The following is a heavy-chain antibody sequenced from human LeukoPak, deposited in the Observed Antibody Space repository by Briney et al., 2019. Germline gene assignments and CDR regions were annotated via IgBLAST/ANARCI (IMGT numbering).Heavy chain of an antibody. CDR3: ARGRLDYGGNSGSYYFDY. J-gene: IGHJ4*02. CDR2: IIPILGIA. Sequence: SVKVSCKASGGTFSSYAISWVRQAPGQGLEWMGRIIPILGIANYAQKFQGRVTITADKSTSTAYMELSSLRSEDTAVYYCARGRLDYGGNSGSYYFDYWGQGTLVTVSS. CDR1: GGTFSSYA. V-gene: IGHV1-69*04. D-gene: IGHD4-23*01.